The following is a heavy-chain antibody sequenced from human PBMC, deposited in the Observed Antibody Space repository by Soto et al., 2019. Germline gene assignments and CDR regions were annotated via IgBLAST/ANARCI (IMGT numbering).Heavy chain of an antibody. J-gene: IGHJ4*02. D-gene: IGHD1-26*01. CDR2: IWYDGSNK. Sequence: PGGSLRLSCAASGFTFSSYGMHWVRQAPGKGLEWVAVIWYDGSNKYYADSVKGRFTISRDNSRNTLYLQMNSLRAEDTAVYYCAKMELLTKSPFDYWGQGTLVTVSS. V-gene: IGHV3-33*06. CDR3: AKMELLTKSPFDY. CDR1: GFTFSSYG.